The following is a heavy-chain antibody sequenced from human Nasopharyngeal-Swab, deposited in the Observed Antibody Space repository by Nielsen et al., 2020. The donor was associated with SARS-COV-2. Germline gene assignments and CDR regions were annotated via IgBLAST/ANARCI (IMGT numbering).Heavy chain of an antibody. J-gene: IGHJ6*02. D-gene: IGHD6-19*01. CDR1: GFTFSSYA. CDR3: ARELNKYSSGWYGSGYYYYYGMDV. CDR2: ISYDGSNK. Sequence: GGSLRLSFAASGFTFSSYAMHWVRQAPGKGLEWVAVISYDGSNKYYADSVKGRFTISRDNSKNTLYLQMNSLRTEDTAVYYCARELNKYSSGWYGSGYYYYYGMDVWGQGTTVTVSS. V-gene: IGHV3-30-3*01.